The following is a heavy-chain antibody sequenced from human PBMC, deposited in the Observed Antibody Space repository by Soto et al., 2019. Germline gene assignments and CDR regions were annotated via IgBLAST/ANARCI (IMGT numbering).Heavy chain of an antibody. D-gene: IGHD3-10*01. J-gene: IGHJ6*02. V-gene: IGHV3-23*01. CDR3: ATERLGDYYYYGLDV. Sequence: EVQLLESGGGLVQPGGSLRLSCAASGFSFSSYAMTWVRQAPGKGLEWVSTLSGSGRSTYYADSMKGRFTISRDNPKNTLYLQMNSLRADDTAVYYCATERLGDYYYYGLDVWGQGTTVTVSS. CDR1: GFSFSSYA. CDR2: LSGSGRST.